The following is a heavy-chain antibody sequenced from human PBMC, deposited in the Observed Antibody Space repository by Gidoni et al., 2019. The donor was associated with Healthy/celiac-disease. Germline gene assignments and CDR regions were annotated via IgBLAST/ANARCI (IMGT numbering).Heavy chain of an antibody. CDR3: AKDVVDYYDSSGYFDY. D-gene: IGHD3-22*01. Sequence: EVQLLESGGGLVQPGGSLRLSDAAAGFTFSSYAMSWVRQAPGKGLEWVSAISGSGGSTYYADSVKGRFTISRDNSKNTLYLQMNSLRAEDTAVYYCAKDVVDYYDSSGYFDYWGQGTLVTVSS. V-gene: IGHV3-23*01. CDR1: GFTFSSYA. J-gene: IGHJ4*02. CDR2: ISGSGGST.